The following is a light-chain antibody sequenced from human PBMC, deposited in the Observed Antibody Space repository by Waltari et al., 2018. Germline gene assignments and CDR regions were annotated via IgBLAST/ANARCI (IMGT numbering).Light chain of an antibody. CDR2: GNN. CDR3: HSRDASGVGGS. J-gene: IGLJ2*01. V-gene: IGLV3-19*01. Sequence: SSELTQDPTVSVAIGQTVRITCQGDSLRSYDASWYQQRPGQAPILVFSGNNNRPSGVPDRFSGSSSDNTAVLTITGAQAEDEASYYCHSRDASGVGGSFGGGTKLTVL. CDR1: SLRSYD.